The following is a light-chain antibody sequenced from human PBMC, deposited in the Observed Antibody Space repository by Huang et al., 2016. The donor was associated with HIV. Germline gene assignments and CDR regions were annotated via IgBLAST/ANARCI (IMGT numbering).Light chain of an antibody. Sequence: EVVLTQSPATLSLSPGERATLSCWASQSVSSYLAWYQHKPGLAPRLLIYDASSRATGIPARFSGSGSGTDFTLTSSRLEPEDFAVYYCQQRSNWPLTFGGGTKVEIK. CDR3: QQRSNWPLT. J-gene: IGKJ4*01. V-gene: IGKV3-11*01. CDR2: DAS. CDR1: QSVSSY.